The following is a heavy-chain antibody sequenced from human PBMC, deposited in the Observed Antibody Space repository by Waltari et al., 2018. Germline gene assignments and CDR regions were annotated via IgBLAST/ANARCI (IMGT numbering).Heavy chain of an antibody. CDR3: ARGGVLLWFGELDNNWFDP. J-gene: IGHJ5*02. CDR1: GYTFTNYA. CDR2: FNVGKDNT. D-gene: IGHD3-10*01. V-gene: IGHV1-3*01. Sequence: QVQLVQSGAEVKKPGASVKVSCMASGYTFTNYAIHWVRQAPGQRLEWMGWFNVGKDNTKDSQKFQGRLTITRDTSATTVYMELSSLGSEDTAVYYCARGGVLLWFGELDNNWFDPWGQGTLVTVSS.